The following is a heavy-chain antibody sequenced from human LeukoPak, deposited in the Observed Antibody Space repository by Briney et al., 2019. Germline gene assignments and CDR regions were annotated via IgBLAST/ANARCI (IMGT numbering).Heavy chain of an antibody. CDR2: IYYSGST. Sequence: SETLSLTCTVSGGSINNYYWGWVRQPPGKGLEWIGYIYYSGSTNYNPSLKSRVTISEDTPKNQISLKLSSVTAADTAVYYCARLSCTNGVCYPDYWGQGTLVTVSS. CDR1: GGSINNYY. J-gene: IGHJ4*02. V-gene: IGHV4-59*01. CDR3: ARLSCTNGVCYPDY. D-gene: IGHD2-8*01.